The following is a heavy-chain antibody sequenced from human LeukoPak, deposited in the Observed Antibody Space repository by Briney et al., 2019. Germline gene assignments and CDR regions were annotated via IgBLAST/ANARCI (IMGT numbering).Heavy chain of an antibody. D-gene: IGHD2-21*01. Sequence: SETLSLTCAVYGGSFSGYYWSWIRQPPGKGLEWIGEIKHSGSTNYNPSLKSRVTISVDTSKNQFSLKLSSVTAADTAVYYCARRFISPNYSDAFDIWGQGTMVTVSS. V-gene: IGHV4-34*01. CDR3: ARRFISPNYSDAFDI. CDR2: IKHSGST. CDR1: GGSFSGYY. J-gene: IGHJ3*02.